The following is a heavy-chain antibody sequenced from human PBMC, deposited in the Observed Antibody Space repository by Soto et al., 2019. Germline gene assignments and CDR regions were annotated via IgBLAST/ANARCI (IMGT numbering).Heavy chain of an antibody. Sequence: GVLRLSCAASGFTFSDHYMDWVRQAPGKGLEWVGRTRDKAHSYTTYYADSVKGRFTSSRDNAKNSLYLQMNSLRAEDTAVYYCARARVLRYFDWLDYWGQGTLVTVSS. CDR2: TRDKAHSYTT. J-gene: IGHJ4*02. V-gene: IGHV3-72*01. CDR1: GFTFSDHY. D-gene: IGHD3-9*01. CDR3: ARARVLRYFDWLDY.